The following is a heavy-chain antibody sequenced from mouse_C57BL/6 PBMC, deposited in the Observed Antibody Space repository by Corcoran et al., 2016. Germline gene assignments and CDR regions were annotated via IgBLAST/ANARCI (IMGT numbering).Heavy chain of an antibody. CDR1: GYSITSGYY. CDR3: ARGWSPFDY. Sequence: DVQLQESGPGLVKPSQSLSLTCSVTGYSITSGYYWNWIRQFPGNKLEWMGYISYDGSNNYNPSLKNRISITRDTSKNQFFLKLNSVTTEDTATYYCARGWSPFDYWGQGTTLPVHS. D-gene: IGHD2-3*01. V-gene: IGHV3-6*01. CDR2: ISYDGSN. J-gene: IGHJ2*01.